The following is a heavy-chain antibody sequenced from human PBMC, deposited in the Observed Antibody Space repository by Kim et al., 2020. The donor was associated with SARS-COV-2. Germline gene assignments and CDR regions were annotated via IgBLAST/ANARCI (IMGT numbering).Heavy chain of an antibody. V-gene: IGHV3-72*01. CDR1: GFLFSNHY. Sequence: GGSLRLSCVGSGFLFSNHYMDWVRQAPGRGLEWVSRTKHKAEGYSTDYGASVEGRFTVARDDSKNSLSLQMNSLQTEDTAMYYCARDTATALDAWGQG. CDR3: ARDTATALDA. CDR2: TKHKAEGYST. J-gene: IGHJ5*02. D-gene: IGHD4-17*01.